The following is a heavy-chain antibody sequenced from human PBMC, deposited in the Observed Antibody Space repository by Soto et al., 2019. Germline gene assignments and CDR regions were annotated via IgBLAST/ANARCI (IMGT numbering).Heavy chain of an antibody. CDR2: IWYDGSNK. Sequence: PGGSLRLSCAASGFTFSSYGMHWVRQAPGKGLEWVAVIWYDGSNKYYADSVKGRFTISRDNSKNTLYLQMNSLRAEDTAVYYCARDDHSSSSLDYWGQGTLVTVSS. V-gene: IGHV3-33*01. CDR3: ARDDHSSSSLDY. D-gene: IGHD6-6*01. J-gene: IGHJ4*02. CDR1: GFTFSSYG.